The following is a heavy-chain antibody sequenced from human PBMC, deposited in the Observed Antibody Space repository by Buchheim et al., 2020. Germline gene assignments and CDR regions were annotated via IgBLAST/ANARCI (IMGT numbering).Heavy chain of an antibody. J-gene: IGHJ3*02. CDR1: GGSISSSSYY. CDR3: HLEWWEPTQEEFDAFDI. V-gene: IGHV4-39*01. Sequence: QLQLQESGPGLVKPSETLSLTCTVSGGSISSSSYYWGWIRQPPGKGLEWIGSIYYSGSTYYNPSLKSRVTISVDTSKNQFSLKLSSVTAADTAVYYCHLEWWEPTQEEFDAFDIWGQGT. D-gene: IGHD1-26*01. CDR2: IYYSGST.